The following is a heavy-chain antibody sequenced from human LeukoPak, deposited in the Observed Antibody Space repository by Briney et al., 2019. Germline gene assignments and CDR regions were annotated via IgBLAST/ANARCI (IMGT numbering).Heavy chain of an antibody. Sequence: GGSLRLSCAASEFTFNTYSMNWVRQAPGKGLEWVSYITDDNRTIYYADSVEGRFTISRDNAKNSLYLQMNSLRAEDTAVYYCARGSGYDAFDIWGQGTMVTVSS. J-gene: IGHJ3*02. CDR1: EFTFNTYS. V-gene: IGHV3-48*04. CDR2: ITDDNRTI. CDR3: ARGSGYDAFDI. D-gene: IGHD3-22*01.